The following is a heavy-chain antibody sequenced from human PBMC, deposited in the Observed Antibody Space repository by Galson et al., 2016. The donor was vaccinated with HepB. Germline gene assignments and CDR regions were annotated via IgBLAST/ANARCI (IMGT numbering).Heavy chain of an antibody. V-gene: IGHV1-2*02. Sequence: SRKASGYTFTGYYIHYVRQAPGQGLEWMAWINPKSGGTKYAQKFQGRVTMTRDTSISTADMELSRLRSDDTAVYYCARSVGYDYGMDVWGQGTTVTVSS. CDR1: GYTFTGYY. CDR2: INPKSGGT. CDR3: ARSVGYDYGMDV. J-gene: IGHJ6*02. D-gene: IGHD1-26*01.